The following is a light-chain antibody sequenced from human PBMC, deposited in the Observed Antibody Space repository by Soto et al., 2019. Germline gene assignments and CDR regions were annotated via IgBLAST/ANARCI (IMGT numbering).Light chain of an antibody. CDR1: QGVSNW. CDR2: SAS. J-gene: IGKJ1*01. V-gene: IGKV1D-16*01. CDR3: QQYYSFPRT. Sequence: DIQMSQAASSLGSSVVWIGIVTCRASQGVSNWLAWYQQKPDKAPKSLIYSASTLQSGVPSRFSGTGSGTEFTLTISCLQSEDFATYYCQQYYSFPRTFGPGTKVDIK.